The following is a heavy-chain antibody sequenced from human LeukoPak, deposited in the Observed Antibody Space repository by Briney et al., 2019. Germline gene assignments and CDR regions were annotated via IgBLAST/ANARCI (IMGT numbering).Heavy chain of an antibody. Sequence: GGSPRLSCAASGFTFSSYSMNWVRQAPGKGLEWVSSISSSSSYIYYADSVKGRFTISRDNVKNSLYLQMNSLRAEDTAVYYCARVLAADWYFDLWGRGTLVTVSS. CDR2: ISSSSSYI. CDR3: ARVLAADWYFDL. V-gene: IGHV3-21*01. CDR1: GFTFSSYS. D-gene: IGHD6-13*01. J-gene: IGHJ2*01.